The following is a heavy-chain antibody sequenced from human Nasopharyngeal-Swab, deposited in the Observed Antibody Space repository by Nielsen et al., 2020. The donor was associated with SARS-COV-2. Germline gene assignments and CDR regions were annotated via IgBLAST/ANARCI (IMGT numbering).Heavy chain of an antibody. CDR1: GFIFSSYG. CDR2: IWYDGSNK. J-gene: IGHJ4*02. Sequence: GSLKISCAASGFIFSSYGMHWVRQAPGKGLEWVAVIWYDGSNKYYADSVKGRFTISRDNSKNTLYLQMNSLRAEDTAVYHCARDATGLDYWGQGTLVTVSS. CDR3: ARDATGLDY. V-gene: IGHV3-33*01. D-gene: IGHD1-14*01.